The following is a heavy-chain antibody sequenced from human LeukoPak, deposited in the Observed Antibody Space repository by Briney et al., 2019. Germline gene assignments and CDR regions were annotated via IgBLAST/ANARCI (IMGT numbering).Heavy chain of an antibody. CDR1: GGSISTYY. J-gene: IGHJ5*02. V-gene: IGHV4-59*01. CDR2: IYYTGST. CDR3: ARGSVRGEFDP. Sequence: KPSETLSLTCTLSGGSISTYYWSWVRQPPGKGLEWIGYIYYTGSTDYNPSLKSRVTMSVDTSKNQFSLKLSSVTAADTAVYSCARGSVRGEFDPWGQGTLVTVSS. D-gene: IGHD3-10*01.